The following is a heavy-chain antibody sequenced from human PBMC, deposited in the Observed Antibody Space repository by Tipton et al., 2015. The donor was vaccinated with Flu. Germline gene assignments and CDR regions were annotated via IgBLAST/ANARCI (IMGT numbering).Heavy chain of an antibody. CDR2: IPNIGDNI. J-gene: IGHJ4*02. D-gene: IGHD1-1*01. CDR1: GFIFRKYT. CDR3: ARGGYNRDGHDSPTH. Sequence: SLRLSCAASGFIFRKYTMNWVRQAPGQGLEWLATIPNIGDNIHYADSVTGRFTISRDNANNSLFLELTGLRAEDSAVYYCARGGYNRDGHDSPTHWGQGTLVTVSS. V-gene: IGHV3-21*06.